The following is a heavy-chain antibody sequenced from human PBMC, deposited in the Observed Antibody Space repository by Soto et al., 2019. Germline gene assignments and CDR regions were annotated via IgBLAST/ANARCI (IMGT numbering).Heavy chain of an antibody. CDR1: GGSISSYY. CDR3: ARGVKWFDP. D-gene: IGHD2-21*01. CDR2: IYYTGST. Sequence: SETLSLTCTVSGGSISSYYWSWLRQPPGKGLEWIGYIYYTGSTHYTPSLKSRVTISLDTSKSQFSLKLSSVTAADTAVYYCARGVKWFDPWGQGTLVTVSS. V-gene: IGHV4-59*01. J-gene: IGHJ5*02.